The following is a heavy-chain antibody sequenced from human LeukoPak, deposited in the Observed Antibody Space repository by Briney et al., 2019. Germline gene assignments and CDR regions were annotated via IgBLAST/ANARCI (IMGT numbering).Heavy chain of an antibody. J-gene: IGHJ4*02. CDR3: AKAHSRNFDY. V-gene: IGHV3-23*01. CDR2: IRGNADTT. Sequence: GGTLRLSCAASGFIFSNYGMSWVRQAPGKGLEWVSAIRGNADTTYYADSVKGRFTISRDNSKNTLYLQMNSLRAEDTAVYYCAKAHSRNFDYWGQGTLVTVSS. CDR1: GFIFSNYG.